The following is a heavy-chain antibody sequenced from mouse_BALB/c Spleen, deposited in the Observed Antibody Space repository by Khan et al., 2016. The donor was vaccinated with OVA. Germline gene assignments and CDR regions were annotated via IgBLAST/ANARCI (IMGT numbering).Heavy chain of an antibody. CDR3: ANHGSSSAWFAY. CDR2: INPSTGYS. J-gene: IGHJ3*01. CDR1: GYTFTSYW. Sequence: LVESGAELAKPGASVKMSCKASGYTFTSYWMHWVKQRPGQGLEWIGYINPSTGYSEYNQKFKDKATLTADKSSSTAYMQLSSLTSDDSAVYYCANHGSSSAWFAYWGQGTLVTVSA. V-gene: IGHV1-7*01. D-gene: IGHD1-1*01.